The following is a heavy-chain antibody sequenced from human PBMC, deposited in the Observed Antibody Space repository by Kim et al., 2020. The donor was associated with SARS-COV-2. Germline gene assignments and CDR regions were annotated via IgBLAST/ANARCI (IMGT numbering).Heavy chain of an antibody. CDR2: INSNGAT. Sequence: SETLSLTCAVSGGSFSNDYWSWIRQSPGKGLEWIGNINSNGATNYHSSLKSRVTISLHAPGNQISLEVSSVTAADTAIYYCARALSHQPYRSGWYYFDSWGQGSLVTVSS. CDR1: GGSFSNDY. V-gene: IGHV4-34*01. CDR3: ARALSHQPYRSGWYYFDS. J-gene: IGHJ4*02. D-gene: IGHD6-19*01.